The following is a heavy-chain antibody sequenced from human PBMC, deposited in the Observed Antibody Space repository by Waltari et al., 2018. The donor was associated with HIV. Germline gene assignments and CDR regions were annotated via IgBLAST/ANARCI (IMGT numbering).Heavy chain of an antibody. Sequence: EVQLLESGGGLAQPGGSLRLSCAVSGFTLDKYAVSWLRQAPGKGVEGVSAISSGGDSTYYRDSVKGRFTVSRDISKNTLYLQMNSLRLEDTAIYYCARDGRTVAYFDYWGQGTLVTVSS. V-gene: IGHV3-23*01. J-gene: IGHJ4*02. CDR3: ARDGRTVAYFDY. CDR2: ISSGGDST. D-gene: IGHD2-15*01. CDR1: GFTLDKYA.